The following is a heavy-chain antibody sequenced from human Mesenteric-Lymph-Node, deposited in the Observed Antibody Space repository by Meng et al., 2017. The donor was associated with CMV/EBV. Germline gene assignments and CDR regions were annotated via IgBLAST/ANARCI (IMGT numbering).Heavy chain of an antibody. CDR3: AKANGAGGYDI. J-gene: IGHJ3*02. D-gene: IGHD3-22*01. V-gene: IGHV3-11*01. CDR1: GFTFSDYF. CDR2: ISSGGSVT. Sequence: GGSLRLSCAASGFTFSDYFMSWIRQTPGKGLEWVAYISSGGSVTYYADSAQGRFTISRDNAKNSLYLQMNSLGADDMALYYCAKANGAGGYDIWGQGTMVTVSS.